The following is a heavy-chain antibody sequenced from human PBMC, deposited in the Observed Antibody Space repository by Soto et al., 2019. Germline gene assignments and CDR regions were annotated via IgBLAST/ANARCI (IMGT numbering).Heavy chain of an antibody. J-gene: IGHJ3*02. V-gene: IGHV3-23*01. Sequence: GGSLRLSCAASGFTFSSYAMSWVRQAPGKGLEWVSAISGSGGSTYYADSVKGRFTISRDNSKNTLYLQMNSLRAEDTAVYYCASLEGQQLVRSNDAFDIWGQGTMVTVSS. D-gene: IGHD6-13*01. CDR2: ISGSGGST. CDR3: ASLEGQQLVRSNDAFDI. CDR1: GFTFSSYA.